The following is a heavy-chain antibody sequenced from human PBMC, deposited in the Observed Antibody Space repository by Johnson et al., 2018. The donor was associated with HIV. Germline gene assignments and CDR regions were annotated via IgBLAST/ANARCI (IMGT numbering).Heavy chain of an antibody. Sequence: VQLVESGGGVVQPGRSLRLSCAASGFTVSSNYMSWVRQAPGKGLEWVSVIYSGGSTYYADSVKGRFTISRDNSKNTLYLQMNSLRAEDTAVYYCAFIEYSSLDAFDIWGQGTMVTVSS. CDR2: IYSGGST. V-gene: IGHV3-66*02. D-gene: IGHD6-6*01. CDR1: GFTVSSNY. CDR3: AFIEYSSLDAFDI. J-gene: IGHJ3*02.